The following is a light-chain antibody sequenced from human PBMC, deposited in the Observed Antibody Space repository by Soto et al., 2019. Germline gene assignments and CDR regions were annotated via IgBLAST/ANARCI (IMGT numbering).Light chain of an antibody. V-gene: IGLV2-8*01. Sequence: QSVLTQPPSASGSPGQSVTISCTGTSSDVGGYNYASWYQQHPGKAPKLMIYGVSKRPSGVPDRFSGSKSGNTASLTVSGLQAEDEADYYCISYAGSNLLYVFGTGTKVTVL. CDR3: ISYAGSNLLYV. J-gene: IGLJ1*01. CDR1: SSDVGGYNY. CDR2: GVS.